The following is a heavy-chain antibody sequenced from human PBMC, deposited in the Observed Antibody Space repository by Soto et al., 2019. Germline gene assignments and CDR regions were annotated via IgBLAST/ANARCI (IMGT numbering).Heavy chain of an antibody. D-gene: IGHD6-19*01. J-gene: IGHJ4*02. CDR2: IYTSGST. CDR3: ARDHPSSGWSSYLTG. V-gene: IGHV4-4*07. CDR1: GGSISSYY. Sequence: SETLSLTCTVSGGSISSYYWSWIRQPAGKGLEWIGRIYTSGSTNSNPSLKSRVTMSVDTSKNQFSLKLSSVTAADTAVYYCARDHPSSGWSSYLTGWGQGTLVTVSS.